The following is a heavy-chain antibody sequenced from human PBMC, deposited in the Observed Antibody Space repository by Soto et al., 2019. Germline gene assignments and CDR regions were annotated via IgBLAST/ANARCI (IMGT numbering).Heavy chain of an antibody. D-gene: IGHD5-12*01. J-gene: IGHJ6*03. CDR1: GFTFSSYA. V-gene: IGHV3-23*01. CDR2: ISGSGGST. Sequence: EVQLLESGGGLVQPGGSLRLSCAASGFTFSSYAMSWVRQAPGKGLEWVSAISGSGGSTYYADSVKGRFTISRDNSKNTLYLQMNSLSAEDTAVYYCAKDSINIVATISEGYYYYYMDVWGKGTTVTVSS. CDR3: AKDSINIVATISEGYYYYYMDV.